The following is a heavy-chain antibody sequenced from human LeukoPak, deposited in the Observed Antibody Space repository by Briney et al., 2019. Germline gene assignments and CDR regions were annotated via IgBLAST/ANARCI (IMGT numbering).Heavy chain of an antibody. Sequence: SETLSLTCAVYGGSFSGYYWSWIRQPPGKGLEWIGEINHSGGTNYNPSLKSRVTISVDTSKNQFSLKLSSVTAAGTAVYYCARGGAYGMGVWGQGTTVTVSS. CDR2: INHSGGT. CDR3: ARGGAYGMGV. J-gene: IGHJ6*02. V-gene: IGHV4-34*01. CDR1: GGSFSGYY.